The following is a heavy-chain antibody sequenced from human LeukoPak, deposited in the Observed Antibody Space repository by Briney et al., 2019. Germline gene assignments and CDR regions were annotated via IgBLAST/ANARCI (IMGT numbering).Heavy chain of an antibody. CDR3: ARRYCSSTSCYPTDAFDI. V-gene: IGHV3-48*01. Sequence: GSLRLSCAASGFTFSSYSMNWVRQAPGKGLEWVSYISSSSSTIYYADSVKGRFTISRDNAKNSLYLQMNSLRAEDTAVYYCARRYCSSTSCYPTDAFDIWGQGTMVTVSS. CDR2: ISSSSSTI. CDR1: GFTFSSYS. J-gene: IGHJ3*02. D-gene: IGHD2-2*01.